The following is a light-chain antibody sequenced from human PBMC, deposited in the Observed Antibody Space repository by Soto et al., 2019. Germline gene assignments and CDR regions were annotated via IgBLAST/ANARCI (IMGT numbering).Light chain of an antibody. CDR3: SSYTSSSPYV. V-gene: IGLV2-14*01. CDR1: SSDVGGYKF. CDR2: EVT. Sequence: QSALIQPASVSGSPGQSITISCTGTSSDVGGYKFVSWYQQHPGKAPKLMIYEVTNRPSGVSNRFSGSKSGNTASLTISGLQAEDEADYYCSSYTSSSPYVFGTGTKVTVL. J-gene: IGLJ1*01.